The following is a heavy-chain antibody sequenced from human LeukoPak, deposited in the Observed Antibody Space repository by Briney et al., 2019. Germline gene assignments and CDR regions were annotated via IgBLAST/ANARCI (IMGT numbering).Heavy chain of an antibody. J-gene: IGHJ4*02. D-gene: IGHD3-22*01. Sequence: SETLSLTCTFSGTSISSSYWSWIRQPPGRGLEWIAYIYYSGSTNYNPSLKSRVTISVDTSKNQFSLKLSSVTAADTAVYYCARDSSVYYFDYWGQRTLVTVSS. CDR2: IYYSGST. CDR3: ARDSSVYYFDY. V-gene: IGHV4-59*01. CDR1: GTSISSSY.